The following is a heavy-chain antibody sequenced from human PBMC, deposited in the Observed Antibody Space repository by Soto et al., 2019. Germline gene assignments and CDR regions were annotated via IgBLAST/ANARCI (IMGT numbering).Heavy chain of an antibody. CDR2: IYYSGST. D-gene: IGHD3-10*01. J-gene: IGHJ5*02. CDR3: ARHHTMVRGVIITPNWFDP. Sequence: PSETLSLTCTVSGGSISSSSYYWGWIRQPPGKGLEWIGSIYYSGSTYYNPSLKSRVTISVDTSKNQFSLKLSSVTAADTAVYYCARHHTMVRGVIITPNWFDPWGQGTLVTVSS. CDR1: GGSISSSSYY. V-gene: IGHV4-39*01.